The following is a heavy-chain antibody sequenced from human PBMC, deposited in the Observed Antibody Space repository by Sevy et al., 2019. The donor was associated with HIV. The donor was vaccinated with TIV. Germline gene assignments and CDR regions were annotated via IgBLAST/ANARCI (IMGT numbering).Heavy chain of an antibody. CDR1: GFSLSTSGVG. CDR2: IYWNDDK. J-gene: IGHJ4*02. CDR3: ARGGLWFTFDY. Sequence: SGPTLVKPTQTLTLTCTFSGFSLSTSGVGVGWIRQPPGKALEWLALIYWNDDKRYSQSLKSRLTITKDTSKNQVVLTMTNMDPVDTATYYCARGGLWFTFDYWGQGTLVTVSS. V-gene: IGHV2-5*01. D-gene: IGHD3-10*01.